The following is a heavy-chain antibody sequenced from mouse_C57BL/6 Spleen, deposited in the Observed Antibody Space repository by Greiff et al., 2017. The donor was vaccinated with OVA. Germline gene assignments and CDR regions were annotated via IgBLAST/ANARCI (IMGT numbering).Heavy chain of an antibody. J-gene: IGHJ1*03. CDR1: GYTFTSYW. Sequence: VHLQQPGAELVKPGASVKMSCKASGYTFTSYWITWVKQRPGQGLEWIGDIYPGSGSTNYNEKFKSKATLTVDTSSSTAYMQLSSLTSEDSAVYYCASSSYDYWYFDVWGTGTTVTVSS. CDR2: IYPGSGST. CDR3: ASSSYDYWYFDV. D-gene: IGHD1-1*01. V-gene: IGHV1-55*01.